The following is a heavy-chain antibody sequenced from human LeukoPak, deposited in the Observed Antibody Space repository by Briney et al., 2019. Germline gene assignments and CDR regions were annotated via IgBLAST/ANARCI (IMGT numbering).Heavy chain of an antibody. CDR2: ISGSGGST. CDR3: AMVMSPGYYFDY. Sequence: PGGSLRLSCAASGFTFSIYAMSWVRQAPGKGLEWVSAISGSGGSTYYADSVKGRFTISRDNSKNTLYLQMNSLRAEDTAVHYCAMVMSPGYYFDYWGQGTLVTVSS. J-gene: IGHJ4*02. D-gene: IGHD3-22*01. V-gene: IGHV3-23*01. CDR1: GFTFSIYA.